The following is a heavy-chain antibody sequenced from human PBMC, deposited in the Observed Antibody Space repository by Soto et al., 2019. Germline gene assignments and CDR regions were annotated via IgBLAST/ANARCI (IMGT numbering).Heavy chain of an antibody. CDR3: ARGSDCSGGSCYSSGFFDY. D-gene: IGHD2-15*01. CDR2: INHSGST. Sequence: SETLSLTCAVYGGSFSGYYWSWIRQPPGKGLEWIGEINHSGSTNYNPSLKSRVTISVDTSKNQFSLKLSSVTAADTAVYYCARGSDCSGGSCYSSGFFDYWGQGTLVTVSS. J-gene: IGHJ4*02. V-gene: IGHV4-34*01. CDR1: GGSFSGYY.